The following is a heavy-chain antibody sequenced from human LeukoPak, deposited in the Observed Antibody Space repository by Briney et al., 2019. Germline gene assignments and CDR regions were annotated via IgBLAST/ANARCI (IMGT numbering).Heavy chain of an antibody. CDR3: ARVPPRNAFDI. D-gene: IGHD1-1*01. V-gene: IGHV4-59*08. J-gene: IGHJ3*02. CDR2: IYSSGST. CDR1: GGSISSYY. Sequence: PSETLSLTCTVSGGSISSYYWSWIRQPPGKGLEWIGYIYSSGSTNYNPSLKSRVTISVDTSKNQFSLKLSSVTAADTAVYYCARVPPRNAFDIWGQGTMVTVSS.